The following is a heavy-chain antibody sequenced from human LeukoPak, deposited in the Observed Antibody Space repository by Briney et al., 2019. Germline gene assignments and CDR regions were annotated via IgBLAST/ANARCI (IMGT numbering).Heavy chain of an antibody. CDR3: ASDIAVAGTAAFDI. CDR1: GGSFSGYY. J-gene: IGHJ3*02. CDR2: INHSGST. V-gene: IGHV4-34*01. Sequence: PSETLSLTCAVSGGSFSGYYWSWIRQPPGKGLEWIGEINHSGSTNYNPSLKSRVTISVDTSKNQFSLKLSSVTAADTAVYYCASDIAVAGTAAFDIWGQGTMVTVSS. D-gene: IGHD6-19*01.